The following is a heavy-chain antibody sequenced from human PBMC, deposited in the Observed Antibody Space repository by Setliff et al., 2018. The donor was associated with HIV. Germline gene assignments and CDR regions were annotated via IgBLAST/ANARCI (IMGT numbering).Heavy chain of an antibody. J-gene: IGHJ4*02. D-gene: IGHD7-27*01. Sequence: LRLSCAASGFTFSSHWMHWVRQAPGKGLVWVSRINTDGSSTSYADSVKGRFTISRDNAKNTLYLQMNSLRAEDTAIYYCARDLIWGASDYWGEGALVTVSS. CDR3: ARDLIWGASDY. V-gene: IGHV3-74*01. CDR2: INTDGSST. CDR1: GFTFSSHW.